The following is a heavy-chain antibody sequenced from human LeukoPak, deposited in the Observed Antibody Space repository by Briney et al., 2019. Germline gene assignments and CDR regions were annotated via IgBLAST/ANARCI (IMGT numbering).Heavy chain of an antibody. CDR2: IYYSGST. CDR3: ARLSSGWYLGRDH. Sequence: SETLSLTCTVSGGSISSSSYYWGWIRQPPGKGLEWIGSIYYSGSTYYNPSLKSRVTISVDTSKNQFSLKLSSVTAADTAVYYCARLSSGWYLGRDHWGQGTLVTASS. CDR1: GGSISSSSYY. D-gene: IGHD6-19*01. V-gene: IGHV4-39*01. J-gene: IGHJ4*02.